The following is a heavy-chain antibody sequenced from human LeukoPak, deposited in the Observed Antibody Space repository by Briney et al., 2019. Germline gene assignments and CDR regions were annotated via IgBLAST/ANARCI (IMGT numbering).Heavy chain of an antibody. CDR2: IYYSGST. CDR1: GGSISSYY. CDR3: ARIVTGTYYYGSGSYYNFDY. D-gene: IGHD3-10*01. J-gene: IGHJ4*02. V-gene: IGHV4-59*01. Sequence: SGTLSLTCTVSGGSISSYYWSWIRQPPGKGLEWIGYIYYSGSTNYNPSLKSRVAISVDTSKNQFSLKLSSVTAADTAVYYCARIVTGTYYYGSGSYYNFDYWGQGTLVTVSS.